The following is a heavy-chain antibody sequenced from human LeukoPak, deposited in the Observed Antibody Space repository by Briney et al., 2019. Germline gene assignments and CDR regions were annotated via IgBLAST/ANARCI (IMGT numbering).Heavy chain of an antibody. V-gene: IGHV3-30*18. CDR3: AKGPWIQLWSTLDY. CDR1: GFTFSSYG. CDR2: ISYDGSNK. Sequence: GRSLRLSCAASGFTFSSYGMHWVRQAPGKGLEWVAVISYDGSNKYYADSVKGRFTISRDNSKNTLYLQMNSLRAEDTAVYYCAKGPWIQLWSTLDYWGQGTLVTVSS. D-gene: IGHD5-18*01. J-gene: IGHJ4*02.